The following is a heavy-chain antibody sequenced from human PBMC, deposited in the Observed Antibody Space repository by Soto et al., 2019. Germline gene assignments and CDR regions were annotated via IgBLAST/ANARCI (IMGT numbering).Heavy chain of an antibody. V-gene: IGHV1-69*01. J-gene: IGHJ6*02. D-gene: IGHD2-2*01. Sequence: QVQLVQSGAEVKKPGSSVKVACKASGGTFSSYAISWVRQAPGQGLEWMGGIIPIFGTANYAQKFQGRVTITADEPTRTAYMELSSLRSEDTTVYYCSRGYCSSTSCFPRPYYYDYYGMDVWGQGTTVTVSS. CDR3: SRGYCSSTSCFPRPYYYDYYGMDV. CDR2: IIPIFGTA. CDR1: GGTFSSYA.